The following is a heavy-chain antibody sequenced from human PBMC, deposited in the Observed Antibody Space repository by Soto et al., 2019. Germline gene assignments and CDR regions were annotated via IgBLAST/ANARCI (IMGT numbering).Heavy chain of an antibody. D-gene: IGHD3-22*01. CDR1: GGSINNHY. J-gene: IGHJ3*02. Sequence: SETLSLTCTVSGGSINNHYWIWIRQPPGKGLEWLGYVYYNGITNYNPSLKSRVTMSVDTSKNQVSLNLTSLTAADTAVYYCARALYDSSGYYYWGAFDIWGQGTMVTVSS. CDR2: VYYNGIT. V-gene: IGHV4-59*11. CDR3: ARALYDSSGYYYWGAFDI.